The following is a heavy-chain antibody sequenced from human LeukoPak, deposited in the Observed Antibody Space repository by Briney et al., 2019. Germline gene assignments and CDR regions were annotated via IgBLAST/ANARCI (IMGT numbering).Heavy chain of an antibody. V-gene: IGHV3-74*01. CDR2: IKSDGNT. CDR3: ARAPSEIGGYYPEYFRH. J-gene: IGHJ1*01. CDR1: GFTVSSYW. D-gene: IGHD3-22*01. Sequence: GGSLRLSCAASGFTVSSYWMHWVRHGPGKGLVWVSRIKSDGNTNYADSVKGLFTISRDNAKNTVSLQMNSLRAEDTGVYYCARAPSEIGGYYPEYFRHWGQGTLVTVSS.